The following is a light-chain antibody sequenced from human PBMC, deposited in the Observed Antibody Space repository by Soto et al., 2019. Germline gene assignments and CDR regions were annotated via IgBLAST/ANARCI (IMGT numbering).Light chain of an antibody. CDR1: SPKIGAGYD. V-gene: IGLV1-40*01. Sequence: QAVLTQPPSVSGAPGQGVTVSRTGESPKIGAGYDVHWYQQLPGTAPKLLIYGNNNRPSGVPDRFSGSKSGTSASLAITGLQAEDEADYYCQSYDSSLSAPYVFGTGTKVHRP. J-gene: IGLJ1*01. CDR2: GNN. CDR3: QSYDSSLSAPYV.